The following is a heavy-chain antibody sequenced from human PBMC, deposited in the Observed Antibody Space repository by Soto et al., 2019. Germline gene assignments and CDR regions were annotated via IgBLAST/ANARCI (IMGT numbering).Heavy chain of an antibody. Sequence: GESLKISCKGSGYSFTSYWISWVRQMPGKGLEWMGRIDPSDSYTNYSPSFQGHVTISADKSISTAYLQWSSLKASDTAMYYCARLSAFGSYYYYGMDVWGQGTTVTVSS. V-gene: IGHV5-10-1*01. CDR3: ARLSAFGSYYYYGMDV. J-gene: IGHJ6*02. CDR1: GYSFTSYW. CDR2: IDPSDSYT. D-gene: IGHD3-10*01.